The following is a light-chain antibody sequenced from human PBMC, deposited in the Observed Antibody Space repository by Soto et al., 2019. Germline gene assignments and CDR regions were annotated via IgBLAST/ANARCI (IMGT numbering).Light chain of an antibody. V-gene: IGKV3-20*01. CDR1: QSVGNR. CDR3: QQYGSSPIT. Sequence: EIVGTQSPVTLSFSRVERATLSCRASQSVGNRLAWYQQKPGQAPRLLISGASSRATGIPDRFSGSGSATDFTLTISRLEPEDFALYYCQQYGSSPITFGQGTRLEIK. J-gene: IGKJ5*01. CDR2: GAS.